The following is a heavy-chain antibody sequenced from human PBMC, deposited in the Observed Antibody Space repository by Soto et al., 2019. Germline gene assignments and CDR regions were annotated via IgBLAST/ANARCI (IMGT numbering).Heavy chain of an antibody. CDR1: GYTFTSYG. CDR3: ARDSGPYSYDPRHSLDY. V-gene: IGHV1-18*01. CDR2: ISAYNGNR. D-gene: IGHD5-18*01. J-gene: IGHJ4*02. Sequence: ASVKVSCKASGYTFTSYGLSWVRQAPGQGLEWVGWISAYNGNRYYAQKLQGRVTMTTDSSTGTALMELRTLRSDDTAVYYCARDSGPYSYDPRHSLDYWGQGTLVTVSS.